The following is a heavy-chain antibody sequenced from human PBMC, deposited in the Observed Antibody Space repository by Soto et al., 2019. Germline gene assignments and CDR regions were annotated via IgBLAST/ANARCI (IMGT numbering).Heavy chain of an antibody. CDR3: ARGKFGDILTGSKFDP. CDR1: GYTFTSYA. V-gene: IGHV1-3*01. J-gene: IGHJ5*02. D-gene: IGHD3-9*01. Sequence: ASVKVSCKASGYTFTSYAMHWVRQAPGQRLEWMGWINAGNGNTKYSQKFQGRVTITRDTSASTAYMELSSLRSEDTAVYYCARGKFGDILTGSKFDPWGQGTLVTVSS. CDR2: INAGNGNT.